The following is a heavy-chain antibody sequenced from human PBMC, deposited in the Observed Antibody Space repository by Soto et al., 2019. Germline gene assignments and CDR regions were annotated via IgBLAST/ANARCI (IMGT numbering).Heavy chain of an antibody. CDR1: GYTFTSYA. D-gene: IGHD1-26*01. J-gene: IGHJ4*02. V-gene: IGHV1-3*01. CDR2: INAGNGNT. CDR3: ARVVGSYNYFDY. Sequence: ASVKVSCKASGYTFTSYAMHWVRQAPGQRLEWMGWINAGNGNTKYSQKFQGRVTITRDTSASTAYMELSSLRSEDTAVYYCARVVGSYNYFDYWGQGTLVTVS.